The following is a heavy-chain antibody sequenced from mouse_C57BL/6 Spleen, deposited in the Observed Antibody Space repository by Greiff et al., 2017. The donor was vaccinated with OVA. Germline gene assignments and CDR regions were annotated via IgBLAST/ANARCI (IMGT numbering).Heavy chain of an antibody. CDR2: INYDGSST. J-gene: IGHJ3*01. V-gene: IGHV5-16*01. CDR1: GFTFSDYY. D-gene: IGHD2-4*01. CDR3: ARGIYYDYDGAWFAY. Sequence: EVMLVESEGGLVQPGSSMKLSCTASGFTFSDYYMAWVRQVPEKGLEWVANINYDGSSTYYLDSLKSRFIISRDNAKNILYLQMSSLKSEDTATYYCARGIYYDYDGAWFAYWGQGTLVTVSA.